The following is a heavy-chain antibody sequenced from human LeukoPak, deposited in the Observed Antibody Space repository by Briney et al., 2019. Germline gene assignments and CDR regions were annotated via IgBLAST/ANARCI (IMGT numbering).Heavy chain of an antibody. CDR1: GYTFTFYD. CDR3: ARADHSGSFHADY. J-gene: IGHJ4*02. Sequence: ASVRVSCRVSGYTFTFYDINWVRQATGQGLEWMGWINSGNTGYAQKFQGRVTMTRNTSIGTAYMELSSLRSEDTAVYYCARADHSGSFHADYWGQGTLVTVSS. V-gene: IGHV1-8*01. D-gene: IGHD1-26*01. CDR2: INSGNT.